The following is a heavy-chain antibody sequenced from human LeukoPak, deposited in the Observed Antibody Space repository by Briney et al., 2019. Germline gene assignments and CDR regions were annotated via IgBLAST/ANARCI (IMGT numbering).Heavy chain of an antibody. CDR3: ATGRDFDL. V-gene: IGHV3-15*01. Sequence: GGSLRLSCAGSGFTFSNAWMNWVRQAPGKGQERVGRIKSKPDGETTDYAAPVKGRFTISRDDSKNMVYVQMNSLKTEDTAVYYCATGRDFDLWGRGTLVTVSS. CDR1: GFTFSNAW. CDR2: IKSKPDGETT. J-gene: IGHJ2*01.